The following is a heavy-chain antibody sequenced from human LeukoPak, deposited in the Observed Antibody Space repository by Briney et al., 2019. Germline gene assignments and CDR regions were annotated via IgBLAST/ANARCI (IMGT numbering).Heavy chain of an antibody. CDR1: GFTFSNYA. Sequence: GGSLRLSCAASGFTFSNYAMSWVRQAPGKGLEWVSGISTSGGGIYYADSVKGRFTISRDNSMNTLYLQMYSLRADDTAVYYCARDGFDYYDSSGYYYFDSWGQGTLVSVCS. V-gene: IGHV3-23*01. CDR2: ISTSGGGI. J-gene: IGHJ4*02. CDR3: ARDGFDYYDSSGYYYFDS. D-gene: IGHD3-22*01.